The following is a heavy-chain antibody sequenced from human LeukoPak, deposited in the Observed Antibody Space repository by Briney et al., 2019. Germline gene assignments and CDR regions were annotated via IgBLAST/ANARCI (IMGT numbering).Heavy chain of an antibody. CDR3: AKYWGGGNSGYPDR. J-gene: IGHJ5*02. V-gene: IGHV3-33*06. D-gene: IGHD3-22*01. CDR2: IWNDGSND. Sequence: GGSLRLSCVASGLTFSTYGMHWVRQAPGKGLEWVAVIWNDGSNDYYADSVKGRFTISRDNFKDTLYLQMSNLRGGDTGVFFCAKYWGGGNSGYPDRWGQGTLVAVSS. CDR1: GLTFSTYG.